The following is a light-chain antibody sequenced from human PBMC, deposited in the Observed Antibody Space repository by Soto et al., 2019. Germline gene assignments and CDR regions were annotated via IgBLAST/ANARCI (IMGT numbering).Light chain of an antibody. CDR1: YYNNGSHY. J-gene: IGLJ3*02. Sequence: QSVLTQPPSASGTPGQSLTISCSGGYYNNGSHYVYWYQHFPGTAPRLLIFRDGQRPSGVPARFFGSKSDTSASLAITGLRFEDEAHYYCAVWDNSMTAWVFGGGTKLTVL. V-gene: IGLV1-47*01. CDR3: AVWDNSMTAWV. CDR2: RDG.